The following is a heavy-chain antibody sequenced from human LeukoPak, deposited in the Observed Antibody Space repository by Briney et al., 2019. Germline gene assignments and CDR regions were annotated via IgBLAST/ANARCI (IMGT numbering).Heavy chain of an antibody. V-gene: IGHV4-39*07. CDR2: IYYSGST. D-gene: IGHD4-17*01. CDR1: GDSISGSSSY. Sequence: SETLSLTCSVSGDSISGSSSYWGWLRQPPGKGLEWIGNIYYSGSTSYSPSTSYNPSLKSRVTISLDTSKNQFSLKLSAVTAADTAVYYCARDYGDSYFDCWGQGTLVTVSS. J-gene: IGHJ4*02. CDR3: ARDYGDSYFDC.